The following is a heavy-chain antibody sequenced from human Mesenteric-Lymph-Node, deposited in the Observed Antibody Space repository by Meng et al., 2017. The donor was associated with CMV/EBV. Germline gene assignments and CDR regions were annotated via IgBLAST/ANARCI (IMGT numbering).Heavy chain of an antibody. J-gene: IGHJ4*02. CDR2: IWYDGRNT. CDR1: GFPFSTYG. V-gene: IGHV3-33*06. Sequence: GESLKISCAASGFPFSTYGMHWVRQVPGKGLEWMAVIWYDGRNTQYADSVKGRSTISRDNSNRTLDLQMNSLRADDTAVYYCAKKGSAVNMMDYWGQGTLVTVSS. D-gene: IGHD3-16*01. CDR3: AKKGSAVNMMDY.